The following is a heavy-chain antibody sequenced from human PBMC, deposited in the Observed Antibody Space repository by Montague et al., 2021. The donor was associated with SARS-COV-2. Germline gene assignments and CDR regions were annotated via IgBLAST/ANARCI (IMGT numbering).Heavy chain of an antibody. J-gene: IGHJ6*02. CDR3: ARKGDYYDLDV. V-gene: IGHV5-51*01. CDR1: GYTFTNYW. CDR2: IDPSDDDT. Sequence: QSGAEVKKPGESLKISCKGSGYTFTNYWIAWVRQMPGKGLEWMGIIDPSDDDTTYSPSFQGQVIISADKSITTAYLQWSGLKASDTAIYYCARKGDYYDLDVWGQGATVTVSS.